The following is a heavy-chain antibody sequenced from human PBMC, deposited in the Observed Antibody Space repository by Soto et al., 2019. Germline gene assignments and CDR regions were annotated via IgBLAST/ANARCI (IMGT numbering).Heavy chain of an antibody. CDR1: GGSISSGGYY. CDR2: IYYRGST. J-gene: IGHJ6*02. D-gene: IGHD3-10*01. Sequence: QVQLQESGPGLVKPSQTLSLTCTVSGGSISSGGYYWSWIRQHPGKGLEWIGYIYYRGSTYYNPSLKSRVTISVDTSKNQFSLKLSSVTAADTAVYYCARDRPHYYGSGSHGMDVWGQGTTVTVSS. CDR3: ARDRPHYYGSGSHGMDV. V-gene: IGHV4-31*03.